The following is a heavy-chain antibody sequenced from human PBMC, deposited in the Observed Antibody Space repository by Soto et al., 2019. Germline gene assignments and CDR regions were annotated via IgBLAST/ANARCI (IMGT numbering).Heavy chain of an antibody. CDR1: GGTFSSYA. V-gene: IGHV1-69*13. Sequence: ASVKVSCKASGGTFSSYAISWVRQAPGQGLEWMGGIIPIFGTANYAQKFQGRVTITADESTSTAYMELSSLRSEDTAVYYCASATPYGSGSYYINDDYYYYYGMDVWGQGTTVTVSS. D-gene: IGHD3-10*01. CDR2: IIPIFGTA. J-gene: IGHJ6*02. CDR3: ASATPYGSGSYYINDDYYYYYGMDV.